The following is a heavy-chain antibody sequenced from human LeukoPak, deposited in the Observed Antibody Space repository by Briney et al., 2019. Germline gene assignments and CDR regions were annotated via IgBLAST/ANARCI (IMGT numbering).Heavy chain of an antibody. CDR3: ARGSGSYYDAFDI. D-gene: IGHD3-10*01. Sequence: GGSLRLSCAASGSTFSSSSMHWVRQAPGKGLEYVSGISSNGRGTYSANSVKGRFTISRDNSKNTLYLQMGSLRPEDMAVYYCARGSGSYYDAFDIWGQGTMVTVSS. J-gene: IGHJ3*02. CDR2: ISSNGRGT. CDR1: GSTFSSSS. V-gene: IGHV3-64*01.